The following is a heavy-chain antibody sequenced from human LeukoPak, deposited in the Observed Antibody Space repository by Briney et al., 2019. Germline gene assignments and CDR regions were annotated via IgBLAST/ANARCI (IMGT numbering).Heavy chain of an antibody. V-gene: IGHV1-8*03. CDR2: MNPNSGNT. D-gene: IGHD2-2*01. CDR1: RYTFTSYD. CDR3: AREAKDSGTDY. Sequence: GASVKVSCNSSRYTFTSYDINWVRQATGQGLEWMGWMNPNSGNTGYAQKFQGRVTITRNTSISTAYMELSSLRSEDTAVYYCAREAKDSGTDYWGQGTLVTVSS. J-gene: IGHJ4*02.